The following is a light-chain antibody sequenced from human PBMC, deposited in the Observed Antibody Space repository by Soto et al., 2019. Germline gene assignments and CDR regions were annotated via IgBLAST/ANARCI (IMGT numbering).Light chain of an antibody. Sequence: EIVLTQSPGTLSLSPGERATLSCRASQSVSSSYLAWYQQKPGQAPRLLIYGASSRATGIPDRFSGSGSGTDFSLTISRLEPEDFAVYYCQKYGSPPLTFGGGTKV. CDR1: QSVSSSY. CDR2: GAS. J-gene: IGKJ4*01. V-gene: IGKV3-20*01. CDR3: QKYGSPPLT.